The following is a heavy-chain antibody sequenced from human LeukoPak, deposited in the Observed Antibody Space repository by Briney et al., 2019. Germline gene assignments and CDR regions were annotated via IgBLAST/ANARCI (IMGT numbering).Heavy chain of an antibody. D-gene: IGHD1-26*01. J-gene: IGHJ4*02. Sequence: SETLSLTCTVSGDSISSSRFYWAWIRQPPGKGLEWIGSILYTGRTFYNPSLKSRVTISVDTSKKQFSLRLGSVTASDTAVYYCARRDVGATIDYWGQGTLVTVSS. V-gene: IGHV4-39*01. CDR2: ILYTGRT. CDR3: ARRDVGATIDY. CDR1: GDSISSSRFY.